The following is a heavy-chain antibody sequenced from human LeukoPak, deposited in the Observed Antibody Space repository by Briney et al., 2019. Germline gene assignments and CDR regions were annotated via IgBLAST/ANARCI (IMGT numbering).Heavy chain of an antibody. V-gene: IGHV4-59*08. J-gene: IGHJ3*02. CDR3: ARHGYYYDSSGYDAFDI. Sequence: SETLSLTCTVSGGSISSYYWSWIRRPPGKGLEWIGYIYYSGSTNYNPSLKSRVTISVDTSKNQFSLKLSSVTAADTAVYYCARHGYYYDSSGYDAFDIWGQGTMVTVSS. D-gene: IGHD3-22*01. CDR1: GGSISSYY. CDR2: IYYSGST.